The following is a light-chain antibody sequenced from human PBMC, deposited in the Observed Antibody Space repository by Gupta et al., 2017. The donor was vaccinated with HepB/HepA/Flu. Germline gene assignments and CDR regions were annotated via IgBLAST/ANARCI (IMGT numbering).Light chain of an antibody. J-gene: IGLJ1*01. V-gene: IGLV2-14*03. CDR2: DVS. CDR1: SSDVYNSNY. CDR3: GSYTITTTSFI. Sequence: QSVLPQPASVSGSPGQSITISCTGTSSDVYNSNYVSWYQHHPGKAPKLIIYDVSNRPSGVSTRFSGSRSGNTASLTISGLQGEDEADYYCGSYTITTTSFIFGTGTKVTVL.